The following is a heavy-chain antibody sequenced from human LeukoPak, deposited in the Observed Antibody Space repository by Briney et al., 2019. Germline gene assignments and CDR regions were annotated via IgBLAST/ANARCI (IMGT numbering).Heavy chain of an antibody. CDR1: GGTFSSYA. D-gene: IGHD3-3*01. V-gene: IGHV1-69*13. Sequence: SVKVSCKASGGTFSSYAISWVRQAPGQGLEWMGGIIPIFGTANYAQKFQGRVTITADESTSTAYMELSSLRSEDTAVYHCARDKVGFFGVVIYYYYMDVWGKGTTVTVSS. J-gene: IGHJ6*03. CDR2: IIPIFGTA. CDR3: ARDKVGFFGVVIYYYYMDV.